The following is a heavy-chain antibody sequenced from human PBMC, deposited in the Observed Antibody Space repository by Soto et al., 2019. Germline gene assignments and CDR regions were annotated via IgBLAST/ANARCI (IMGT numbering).Heavy chain of an antibody. Sequence: GGSLRLSCAASGFTFDDYAMHWVRQAPGKGLEWVSGISWNSGSIGYADSVKGRFTISRDNAKNSLYLQMNSLRAEDTALYYCAKDAFYYMDVWGKGTTVTVSS. CDR1: GFTFDDYA. J-gene: IGHJ6*03. CDR2: ISWNSGSI. CDR3: AKDAFYYMDV. V-gene: IGHV3-9*01.